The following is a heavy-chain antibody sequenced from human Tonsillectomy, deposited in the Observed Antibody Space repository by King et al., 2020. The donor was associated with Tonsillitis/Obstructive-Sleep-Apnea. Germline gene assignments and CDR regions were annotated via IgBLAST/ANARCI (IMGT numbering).Heavy chain of an antibody. V-gene: IGHV4-59*08. CDR2: IYYTGST. D-gene: IGHD6-13*01. Sequence: VQLQESGPGLVKPSETLSLTCTVSGGSISSYYWSWFRQPPGKGLEWFGYIYYTGSTHYTPSLKSRVTISIDTSKKQFSLRLNSVTAADTDVYYCARLKAAGTDIYYFYYMDVWGKGTTVTVSS. J-gene: IGHJ6*03. CDR1: GGSISSYY. CDR3: ARLKAAGTDIYYFYYMDV.